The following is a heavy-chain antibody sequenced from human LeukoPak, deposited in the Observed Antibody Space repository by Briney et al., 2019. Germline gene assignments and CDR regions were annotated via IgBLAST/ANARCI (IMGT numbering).Heavy chain of an antibody. J-gene: IGHJ6*02. V-gene: IGHV6-1*01. Sequence: SPTLSLTFAISGDSVSINSAAWNWIRQSPSRGLEWLGRTYYRSKWYNDYAVSVKSRITINPDTSKNQFSLQLNSVTPEDTAVYYCARGEGSQYYYGMDVWGQGTTVTVSS. CDR1: GDSVSINSAA. D-gene: IGHD1-26*01. CDR2: TYYRSKWYN. CDR3: ARGEGSQYYYGMDV.